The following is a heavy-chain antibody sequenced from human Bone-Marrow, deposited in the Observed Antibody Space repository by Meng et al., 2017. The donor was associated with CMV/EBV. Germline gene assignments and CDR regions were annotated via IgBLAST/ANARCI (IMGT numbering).Heavy chain of an antibody. CDR2: INGDGTST. Sequence: GESLKISCAASGFTFTTYWMHWVRQAPGKGLVWVSRINGDGTSTIYADSVKGRFTVSRDNAKNTLYLQMNSLRVEDTAVYYCARKLPGQNGMDVWGQGTTVTGSS. CDR1: GFTFTTYW. CDR3: ARKLPGQNGMDV. V-gene: IGHV3-74*01. J-gene: IGHJ6*02. D-gene: IGHD4-23*01.